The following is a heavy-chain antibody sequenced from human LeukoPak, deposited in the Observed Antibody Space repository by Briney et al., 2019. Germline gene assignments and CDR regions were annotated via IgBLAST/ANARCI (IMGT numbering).Heavy chain of an antibody. V-gene: IGHV4-59*08. D-gene: IGHD3-10*01. Sequence: SETLSLTCTVSGGSISSYYWNWMRQPPGKGLEWIGYIHYSGSTKYNPSLKSRVTISVDTSKNQFSLKLSSVTAADTAVYYCARPGSRGFWYFDFWGRGTLVTVSS. J-gene: IGHJ2*01. CDR3: ARPGSRGFWYFDF. CDR2: IHYSGST. CDR1: GGSISSYY.